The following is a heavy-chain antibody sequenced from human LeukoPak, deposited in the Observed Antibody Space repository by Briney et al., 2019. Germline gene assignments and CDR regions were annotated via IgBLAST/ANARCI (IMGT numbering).Heavy chain of an antibody. V-gene: IGHV3-7*01. D-gene: IGHD4-17*01. J-gene: IGHJ4*02. Sequence: GGSLRLSCAASGFTIRSYWMSWVRQAPGKGLEWVANIKQDGSEKYYVDSVKGRFTISRDNAKNSLYLQMNSLRAEDTAVYYCARAGDYGDYESYYFDYWGQGTLVTVSS. CDR3: ARAGDYGDYESYYFDY. CDR2: IKQDGSEK. CDR1: GFTIRSYW.